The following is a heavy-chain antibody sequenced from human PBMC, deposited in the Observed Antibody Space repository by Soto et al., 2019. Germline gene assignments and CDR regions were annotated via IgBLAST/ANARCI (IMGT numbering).Heavy chain of an antibody. J-gene: IGHJ4*01. V-gene: IGHV4-59*01. D-gene: IGHD2-2*01. CDR3: ARNRHSTAPDYDY. CDR2: IYHSGTT. CDR1: GDSISSYY. Sequence: SETLSLTCTVSGDSISSYYWSWSRKPPGKGLEWIGEIYHSGTTHYNPSLKSRVTISADTSRNQFSLKLSSVTAADTAVYYCARNRHSTAPDYDYWSQGTLVTVSS.